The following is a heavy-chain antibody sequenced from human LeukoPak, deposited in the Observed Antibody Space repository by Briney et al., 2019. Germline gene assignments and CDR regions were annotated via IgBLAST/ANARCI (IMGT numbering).Heavy chain of an antibody. V-gene: IGHV4-39*01. CDR2: IYYSGST. Sequence: SETLSLTCTVSGGSIGNYYWGWIRQPPGKGLEWIGSIYYSGSTYYNPSLKSRVTISVDTSKNQFSLKLSSVTAADTAVYYCARLVRIAARHLYFDYWGQGTLVTVSS. CDR3: ARLVRIAARHLYFDY. D-gene: IGHD6-6*01. CDR1: GGSIGNYY. J-gene: IGHJ4*02.